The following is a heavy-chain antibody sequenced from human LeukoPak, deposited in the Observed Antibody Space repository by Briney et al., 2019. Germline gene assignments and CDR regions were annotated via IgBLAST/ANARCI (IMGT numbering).Heavy chain of an antibody. D-gene: IGHD7-27*01. V-gene: IGHV3-74*01. CDR3: ARDGEGLHY. Sequence: GGSLRLSCVASGLTFSSRYWMHWVRPAPGKGLVWVSRISPDGSSRGYADSVKGRFTISRDNAKNTLYLQMSSLRVEDTAVYYCARDGEGLHYWGQGTLVTVSS. J-gene: IGHJ4*02. CDR2: ISPDGSSR. CDR1: GLTFSSRYW.